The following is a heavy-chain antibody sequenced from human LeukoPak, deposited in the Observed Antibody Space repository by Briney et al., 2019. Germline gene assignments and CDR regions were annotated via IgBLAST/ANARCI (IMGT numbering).Heavy chain of an antibody. J-gene: IGHJ4*02. Sequence: GASVKVSCEASGYTFTDYYVHWVRQAPGQGLEWMGRINPNSGGTNYAQKFQGRVTMTRDTSISTVYMELSRLKSDDTAVYYCARDFGGSDGDSDVPIYYFDYWGQGTLVTVSS. V-gene: IGHV1-2*06. D-gene: IGHD4-17*01. CDR1: GYTFTDYY. CDR3: ARDFGGSDGDSDVPIYYFDY. CDR2: INPNSGGT.